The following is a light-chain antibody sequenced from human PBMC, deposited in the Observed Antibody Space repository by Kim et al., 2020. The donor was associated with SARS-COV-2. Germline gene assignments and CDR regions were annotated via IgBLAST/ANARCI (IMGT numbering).Light chain of an antibody. CDR2: RDN. V-gene: IGLV3-1*01. CDR1: KLGDKY. CDR3: QAWDSTSVI. Sequence: VAPGQTTSSTCSADKLGDKYVSWYRQRPGQSPVVVIYRDNKRPSWIPERFSGSNSGNTATLTISGTQAMDEADYYCQAWDSTSVIFGGGTQLTVL. J-gene: IGLJ2*01.